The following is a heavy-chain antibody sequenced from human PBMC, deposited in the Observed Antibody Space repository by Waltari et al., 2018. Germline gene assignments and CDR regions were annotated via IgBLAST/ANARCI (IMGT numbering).Heavy chain of an antibody. CDR1: GGSISSSNW. D-gene: IGHD3-3*01. CDR3: ARGKVTIFGVVITYWYFDL. Sequence: QVQLQESGPGLVKPSGTLSLTCAVSGGSISSSNWWSWVRQPPGQGLEWIGEIYHSGSTNYNPSLKSRVTISVDKSKNQFSLKLSSVTAADTAVYYCARGKVTIFGVVITYWYFDLWGRGTLVTVSS. J-gene: IGHJ2*01. V-gene: IGHV4-4*02. CDR2: IYHSGST.